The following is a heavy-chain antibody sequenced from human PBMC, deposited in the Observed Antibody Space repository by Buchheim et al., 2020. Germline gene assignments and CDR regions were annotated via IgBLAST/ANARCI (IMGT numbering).Heavy chain of an antibody. Sequence: EVQLLESGGGLIQPGGSLRLSCAASGFTFSTCAMTWVRQAPGKGLEWVSSINGNIGSTYYADSVKGRFTISRDNSKKTLYLQMNSLRADDTALYYCANHHTGTWTLTSWGQGTL. CDR2: INGNIGST. V-gene: IGHV3-23*01. J-gene: IGHJ5*02. D-gene: IGHD1-14*01. CDR1: GFTFSTCA. CDR3: ANHHTGTWTLTS.